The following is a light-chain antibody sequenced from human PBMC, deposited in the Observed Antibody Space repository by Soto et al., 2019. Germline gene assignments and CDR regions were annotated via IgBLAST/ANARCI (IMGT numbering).Light chain of an antibody. Sequence: DIQMTQSPSSLSASVGDRVTISCRGSQGISSWLAWYQQKPGKAPRLLIYKASSLASGVPSRFSGSGSGTEFTLPISSLQPDDFATYYCQQYRTFGQGTKVDIK. J-gene: IGKJ1*01. CDR3: QQYRT. CDR2: KAS. CDR1: QGISSW. V-gene: IGKV1-5*03.